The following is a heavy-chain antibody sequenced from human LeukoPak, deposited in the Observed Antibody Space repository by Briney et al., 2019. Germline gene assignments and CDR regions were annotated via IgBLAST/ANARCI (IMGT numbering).Heavy chain of an antibody. V-gene: IGHV1-2*06. J-gene: IGHJ4*02. CDR2: INPNSGGT. CDR1: GYTFTGYY. CDR3: ARGLPSPGISVADDY. D-gene: IGHD6-19*01. Sequence: ASVKVSCRASGYTFTGYYMFWLRQAPGQGLEWMGRINPNSGGTNYAQKFQGRVTMTRDTSITTAYMELSSLRSDDTAVYYCARGLPSPGISVADDYWGQGTLVTVSS.